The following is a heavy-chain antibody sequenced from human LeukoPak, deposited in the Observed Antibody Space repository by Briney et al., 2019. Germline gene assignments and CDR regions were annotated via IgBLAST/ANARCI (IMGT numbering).Heavy chain of an antibody. CDR1: GYTFTSYY. J-gene: IGHJ4*02. D-gene: IGHD3-10*01. CDR2: INPNSGGT. V-gene: IGHV1-2*02. CDR3: ATTAPISMVRGVSFDFDY. Sequence: GASVKVSCKASGYTFTSYYMHWVRQAPGQGLEWMGWINPNSGGTNYAQKFQGRVTMTRDTSISTAYMELSRLRSDDTAVYYCATTAPISMVRGVSFDFDYWGQGTLVTVSS.